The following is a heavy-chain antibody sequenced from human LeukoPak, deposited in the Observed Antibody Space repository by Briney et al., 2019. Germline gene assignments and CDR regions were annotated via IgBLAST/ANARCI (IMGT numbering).Heavy chain of an antibody. V-gene: IGHV3-11*01. Sequence: GGSLRLSCAASGFTFSDYYKSWIRQAPGKGLEWVSYISSSGSTIYYADSVKGRFTISRDNAKNSLYLQMNSLRAEDTAVYYCATHYDRYYFDYWGQGTLVTVSS. J-gene: IGHJ4*02. CDR2: ISSSGSTI. CDR3: ATHYDRYYFDY. D-gene: IGHD3-22*01. CDR1: GFTFSDYY.